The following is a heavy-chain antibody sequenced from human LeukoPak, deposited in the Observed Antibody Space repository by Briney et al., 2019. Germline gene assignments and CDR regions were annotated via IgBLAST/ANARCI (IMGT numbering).Heavy chain of an antibody. D-gene: IGHD2-2*01. CDR1: GGSFSGYY. V-gene: IGHV4-34*01. Sequence: KPSETLSLTCAVYGGSFSGYYWSWIRQPPGEGLEWIGEINHSGSTNYNPPLKSRVTISVDTSKNQFSLKLSSVTAADTAVYYCARGRGYCSSTSCPQGYYYGMDVWGKGTTVTVSS. CDR3: ARGRGYCSSTSCPQGYYYGMDV. J-gene: IGHJ6*04. CDR2: INHSGST.